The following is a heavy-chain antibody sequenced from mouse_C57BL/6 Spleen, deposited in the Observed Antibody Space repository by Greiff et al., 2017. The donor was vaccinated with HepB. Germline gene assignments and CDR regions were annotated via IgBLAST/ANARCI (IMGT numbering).Heavy chain of an antibody. V-gene: IGHV10-1*01. J-gene: IGHJ1*03. CDR1: GFSFNTYA. CDR2: IRSKSNNYAT. D-gene: IGHD2-1*01. Sequence: DVQLQESGGGLVQPKGSLKLSCAASGFSFNTYAMNWVRQAPGKGLEWVARIRSKSNNYATYYADSVKDRFTISRDDSESMLYLQMNNLKTEDTAMYYCVRHGGKGWYFDVWGTGTTVTVSS. CDR3: VRHGGKGWYFDV.